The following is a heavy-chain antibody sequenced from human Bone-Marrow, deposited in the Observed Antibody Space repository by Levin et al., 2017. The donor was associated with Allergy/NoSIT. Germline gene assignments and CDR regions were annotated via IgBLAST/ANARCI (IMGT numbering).Heavy chain of an antibody. J-gene: IGHJ6*02. CDR2: MNPNSGNT. D-gene: IGHD1-14*01. CDR3: ARTKSIRANYGMDV. V-gene: IGHV1-8*01. Sequence: GESLKISCKASGYTFTSYDINWVRQATGQGLEWMGWMNPNSGNTGYAQKFQGRVTMTRNTSISTAYMELSSLRSEDTAVYYCARTKSIRANYGMDVWGQGTTVTVSS. CDR1: GYTFTSYD.